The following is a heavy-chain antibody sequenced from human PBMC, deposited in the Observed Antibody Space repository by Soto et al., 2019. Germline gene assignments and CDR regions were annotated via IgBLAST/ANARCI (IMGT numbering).Heavy chain of an antibody. CDR1: GYTFTSYD. CDR3: ARGSSYLAGDAFDI. D-gene: IGHD6-19*01. J-gene: IGHJ3*02. Sequence: QVQLVQSGAEVKKPGASVKVSCKASGYTFTSYDINWVRQATGQGLEWMGWMNPNSGNTGYAQKFQGRVTMTRNTSISTAYMELSSLRSDDTAVYYCARGSSYLAGDAFDIWGQGTMVTVSS. CDR2: MNPNSGNT. V-gene: IGHV1-8*01.